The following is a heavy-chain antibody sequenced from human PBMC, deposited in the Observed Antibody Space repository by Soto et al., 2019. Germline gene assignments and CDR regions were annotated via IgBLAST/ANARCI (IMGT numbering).Heavy chain of an antibody. CDR2: ISSSSSYI. V-gene: IGHV3-21*01. CDR1: GFTFSSYS. D-gene: IGHD3-16*02. CDR3: ARDGGRMITFGGVIIDQYYYYGMDV. Sequence: GGSLRLSCAASGFTFSSYSMNWVRQAPGKGLEWVSSISSSSSYIYYADSVKGRFTIPRDNAKNSLYLQMNSLRAEDTAVYYCARDGGRMITFGGVIIDQYYYYGMDVWGQGTTVTVSS. J-gene: IGHJ6*02.